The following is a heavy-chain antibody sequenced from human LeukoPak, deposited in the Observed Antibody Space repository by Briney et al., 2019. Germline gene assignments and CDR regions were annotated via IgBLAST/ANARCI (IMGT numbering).Heavy chain of an antibody. Sequence: ASVKVSCKASGYTFTGYCMHWVRQAPGQGLEWMGWINPNSGGTNYAQKFQGRVTMTRDTSISTAYMELSRLRSDDTAVYYRATDIVVVPAASNGYWGQGTLVTVSS. CDR3: ATDIVVVPAASNGY. V-gene: IGHV1-2*02. CDR1: GYTFTGYC. D-gene: IGHD2-2*01. J-gene: IGHJ4*02. CDR2: INPNSGGT.